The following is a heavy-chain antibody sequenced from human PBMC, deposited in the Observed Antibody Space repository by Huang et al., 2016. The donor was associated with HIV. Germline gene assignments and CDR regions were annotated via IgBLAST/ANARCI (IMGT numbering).Heavy chain of an antibody. V-gene: IGHV4-59*11. CDR2: IDYSGST. J-gene: IGHJ4*02. CDR3: ARDHHDFWRGYRRMYFFDH. D-gene: IGHD3-3*01. Sequence: QVQLQESGPGLVKPSETLSLTCTVSGGSISTHYWSWIRQPPGKGLGGIGGIDYSGSTNYSPPLKSRVTILLDTSKNQFSLRVNSVTAADTAMYYCARDHHDFWRGYRRMYFFDHWGQGTLVTVSS. CDR1: GGSISTHY.